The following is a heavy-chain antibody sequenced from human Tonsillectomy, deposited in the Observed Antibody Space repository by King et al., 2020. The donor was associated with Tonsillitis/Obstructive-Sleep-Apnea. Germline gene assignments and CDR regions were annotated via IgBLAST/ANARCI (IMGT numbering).Heavy chain of an antibody. V-gene: IGHV3-15*01. CDR1: GFTFSNAW. CDR3: PTARLTTYVTLLSRHFDN. Sequence: VQLVESGGGLVKPGGSLRVSCAASGFTFSNAWMSWVRQAPGKGLEWVGRIKSKIAGGTTDYAAPVKGRFTISRDDSKNTLYLQMNSLKTEDTAVFYCPTARLTTYVTLLSRHFDNWGQGTLVTVSS. CDR2: IKSKIAGGTT. D-gene: IGHD1-14*01. J-gene: IGHJ4*02.